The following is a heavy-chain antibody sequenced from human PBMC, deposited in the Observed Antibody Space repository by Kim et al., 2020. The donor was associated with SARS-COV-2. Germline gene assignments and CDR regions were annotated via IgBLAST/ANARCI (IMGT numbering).Heavy chain of an antibody. V-gene: IGHV4-59*01. CDR3: ARDVSIVGATRDAFDI. CDR1: GGSISSYY. J-gene: IGHJ3*02. Sequence: SETLSLTCTVSGGSISSYYWSWIRQPPRKGLEWIGYIYYSGSTNYNPSLKSRVTISVDTSKNQFSLKLSSVTAADTAVYYCARDVSIVGATRDAFDIWGQGTMVTVSS. CDR2: IYYSGST. D-gene: IGHD1-26*01.